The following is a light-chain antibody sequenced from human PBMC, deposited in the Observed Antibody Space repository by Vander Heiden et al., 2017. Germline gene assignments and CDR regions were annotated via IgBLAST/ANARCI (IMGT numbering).Light chain of an antibody. CDR3: HQCYETPQT. CDR2: WAS. Sequence: DIVMTQSPVSLAVSLGERATINCTSSQSLFYTFNNKNFLAWYQQKPGQPPKLLIYWASTREAGVPDRFSGSGSGTDFTITISSLQAEDVAVYSCHQCYETPQTFGQGTKVEIK. V-gene: IGKV4-1*01. CDR1: QSLFYTFNNKNF. J-gene: IGKJ1*01.